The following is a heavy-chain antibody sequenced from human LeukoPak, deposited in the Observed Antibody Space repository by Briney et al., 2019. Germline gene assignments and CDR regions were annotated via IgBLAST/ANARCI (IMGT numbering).Heavy chain of an antibody. J-gene: IGHJ6*03. D-gene: IGHD1/OR15-1a*01. CDR2: INPSGGST. Sequence: ASVKVSGKASGYTFTSYYMHWVRQAPGQGLEWMGIINPSGGSTSYAQKFQGRVTMTRDTSTSTAHMELRSLRSDDTAVYYCARTAPGTNLGGYYYYMDVWGKGTTVTVSS. V-gene: IGHV1-46*01. CDR3: ARTAPGTNLGGYYYYMDV. CDR1: GYTFTSYY.